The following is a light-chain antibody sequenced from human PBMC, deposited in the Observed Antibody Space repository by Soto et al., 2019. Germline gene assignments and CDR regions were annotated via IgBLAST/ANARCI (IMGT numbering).Light chain of an antibody. CDR1: QSVSSY. V-gene: IGKV3-11*01. Sequence: EIVLTQSPATLSLSPGERATLSCRASQSVSSYLAWYQQKPGQAPRLLIYDASNRATGIPARFSGSGSGTDVTLTISSAEPEDFAVYYCQQRSNGGLTFGGGTKVEIK. J-gene: IGKJ4*01. CDR3: QQRSNGGLT. CDR2: DAS.